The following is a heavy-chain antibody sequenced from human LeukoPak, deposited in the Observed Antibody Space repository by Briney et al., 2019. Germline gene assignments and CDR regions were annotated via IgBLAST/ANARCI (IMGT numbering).Heavy chain of an antibody. D-gene: IGHD3-3*01. J-gene: IGHJ4*02. Sequence: SETLSLTCAVYGGSFSGYYWSWIRQPPGKGLEWIGETNHSGSTNYNPSLKSRVTISVDTSKNQFSLKLSSVTAADTAVYYCARVYYDFWSGYYIPNWGQGTLVTVSS. CDR3: ARVYYDFWSGYYIPN. V-gene: IGHV4-34*01. CDR1: GGSFSGYY. CDR2: TNHSGST.